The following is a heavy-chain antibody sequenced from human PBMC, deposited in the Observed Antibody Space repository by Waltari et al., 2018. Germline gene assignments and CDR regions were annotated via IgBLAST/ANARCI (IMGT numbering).Heavy chain of an antibody. V-gene: IGHV4-39*01. CDR3: ATYMGASLGTAAFDV. CDR1: GGSVTNNRHY. D-gene: IGHD1-1*01. Sequence: QLQLQESGPGLVKPSETLSLTCSVSGGSVTNNRHYWAWIRQPPGQGLEWIATVSYSGATYSSPSLKSRVTISRDTSTNQLSLKLGSVTATDTALYYCATYMGASLGTAAFDVWGQGTMVTVSS. J-gene: IGHJ3*01. CDR2: VSYSGAT.